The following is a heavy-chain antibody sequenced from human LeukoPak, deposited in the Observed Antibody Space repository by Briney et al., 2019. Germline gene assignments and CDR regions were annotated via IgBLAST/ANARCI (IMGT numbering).Heavy chain of an antibody. V-gene: IGHV4-61*01. CDR1: GGSLSSRSYF. J-gene: IGHJ4*02. CDR3: ARVGEMATIRD. Sequence: SETLSLTCTVSGGSLSSRSYFWGWIRQPPGKGLEWIGYIYYSGSTNYNPSLKSRVTISVDTSKNQFSLKLSSVTAADTAVYYCARVGEMATIRDWGQGTLVTVSS. CDR2: IYYSGST. D-gene: IGHD5-24*01.